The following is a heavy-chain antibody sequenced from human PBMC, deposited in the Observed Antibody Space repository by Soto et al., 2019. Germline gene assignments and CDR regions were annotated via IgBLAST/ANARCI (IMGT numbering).Heavy chain of an antibody. CDR1: GFTFNHYA. D-gene: IGHD5-12*01. J-gene: IGHJ6*01. Sequence: VQLLESGGGLVQPGGSLRLACTASGFTFNHYAMSWVRQAPGKGLEWVSAVSGRGGSTKYADSVKGRFIISRDNSNSTLYLHIDSRRGADTAAYHCAKDSTVTTSLYFFYDGFDAWGRGTTVSASS. CDR2: VSGRGGST. CDR3: AKDSTVTTSLYFFYDGFDA. V-gene: IGHV3-23*01.